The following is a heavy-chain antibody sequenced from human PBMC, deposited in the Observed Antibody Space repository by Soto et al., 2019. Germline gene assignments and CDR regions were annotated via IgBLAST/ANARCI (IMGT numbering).Heavy chain of an antibody. J-gene: IGHJ6*01. D-gene: IGHD3-22*01. CDR3: ASRYYYDSSGYPYGMEF. CDR2: IDPGDSYT. CDR1: GYSFTSYW. Sequence: GESLKISCKGSGYSFTSYWISWVRQMGGKGLEWMGRIDPGDSYTNYSPSFQGHVTISADKSISTAYMKWSSLKASDTAMYYCASRYYYDSSGYPYGMEFWGPGTTVTFSS. V-gene: IGHV5-10-1*01.